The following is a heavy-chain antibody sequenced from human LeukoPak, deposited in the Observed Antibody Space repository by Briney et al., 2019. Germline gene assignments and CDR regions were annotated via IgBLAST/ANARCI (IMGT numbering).Heavy chain of an antibody. V-gene: IGHV3-11*01. CDR2: IDISGTTT. CDR1: GFTFSDYY. Sequence: GGSLRLSCAASGFTFSDYYMNWIRQAPGKGLEWVSHIDISGTTTYYADSVKGRFTISRDNAKNSLYLQMNSLRAEDTAVYYCAGGLDWGQGTLVTVSS. CDR3: AGGLD. J-gene: IGHJ4*02.